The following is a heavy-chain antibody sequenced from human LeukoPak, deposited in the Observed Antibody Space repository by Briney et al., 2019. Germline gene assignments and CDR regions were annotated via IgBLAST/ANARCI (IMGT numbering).Heavy chain of an antibody. Sequence: GGSLRLSCAASGFTFGSYAMNWVRQAPGKGLEWVSAITGSTGTTYYADSVKGRSTVSRDNSKNTLYLQVNSLRAADTAVYYCAREGSDNSGYDLDFWGQGTLVTVSS. D-gene: IGHD3-9*01. CDR1: GFTFGSYA. V-gene: IGHV3-23*01. CDR2: ITGSTGTT. J-gene: IGHJ4*02. CDR3: AREGSDNSGYDLDF.